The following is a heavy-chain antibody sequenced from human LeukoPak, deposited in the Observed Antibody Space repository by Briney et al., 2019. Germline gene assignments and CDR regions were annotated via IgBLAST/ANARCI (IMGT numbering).Heavy chain of an antibody. CDR1: GFTFSDYY. V-gene: IGHV3-11*06. Sequence: PGGSLRLSCAASGFTFSDYYMSWIHQAPGKGLEWVSYISSASSYTSYADSVKGRFTISRDNAKNSLYLQMNSLRAEDTAVYYCARGQYCTNGVCYDAFDIWGQGTTVTVSS. J-gene: IGHJ3*02. D-gene: IGHD2-8*01. CDR3: ARGQYCTNGVCYDAFDI. CDR2: ISSASSYT.